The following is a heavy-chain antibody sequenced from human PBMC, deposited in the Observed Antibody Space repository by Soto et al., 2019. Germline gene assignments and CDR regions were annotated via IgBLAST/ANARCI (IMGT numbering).Heavy chain of an antibody. Sequence: QMQLVESGGGLVKHGGSLRLSCAASGFAFSDPYMSWIRQAPGKGLEWISYISSSGSTIYYADSVKGRFTISRDNAKKSLYLQMDSLTADDTAVYYCARGGASVTTPFDYWGQGTQVTVSS. J-gene: IGHJ4*02. V-gene: IGHV3-11*01. D-gene: IGHD4-17*01. CDR1: GFAFSDPY. CDR2: ISSSGSTI. CDR3: ARGGASVTTPFDY.